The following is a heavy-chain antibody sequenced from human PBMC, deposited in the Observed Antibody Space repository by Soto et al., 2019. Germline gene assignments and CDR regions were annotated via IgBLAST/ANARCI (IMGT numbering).Heavy chain of an antibody. D-gene: IGHD2-15*01. Sequence: GGSLRLSCAVSGFTFSYYWMHWVRQAPGQGLVWVSRIHSDGSSTTYADSVKGRFTISRDNSKNTLYLQMNSLRAEDTAVYYCAKPRQITSLLLYYFDYWGQGTLVTVSS. CDR3: AKPRQITSLLLYYFDY. J-gene: IGHJ4*02. V-gene: IGHV3-74*01. CDR1: GFTFSYYW. CDR2: IHSDGSST.